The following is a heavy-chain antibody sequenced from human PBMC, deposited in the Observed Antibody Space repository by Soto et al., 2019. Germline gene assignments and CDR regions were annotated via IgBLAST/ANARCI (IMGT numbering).Heavy chain of an antibody. CDR3: TTDPNGDYLGAFDN. D-gene: IGHD2-8*01. V-gene: IGHV3-23*01. CDR2: ITGSGSGT. CDR1: TYILSRYA. J-gene: IGHJ3*02. Sequence: EVQLLQSGGGLVPPGGSLRLSCAASTYILSRYAMTWVRQGPGKGLEWVSSITGSGSGTYYADSVKGRFTISRDNYKNTLFLQLNSLRAEDTAIYYCTTDPNGDYLGAFDNWGQGTMVTVSS.